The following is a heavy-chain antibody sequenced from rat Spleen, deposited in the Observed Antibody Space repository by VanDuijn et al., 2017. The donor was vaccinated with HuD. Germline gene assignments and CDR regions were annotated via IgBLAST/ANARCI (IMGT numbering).Heavy chain of an antibody. D-gene: IGHD1-12*02. J-gene: IGHJ2*01. V-gene: IGHV5S10*01. CDR3: TTDTFYDGTYYPGGFDY. Sequence: EVQLVESGGGLVQPGRSLKLSCAASGFTFSDYTMAWVRQAPKKGLEWAAAIIYDGSNTYYRDSVKGRFTISRDNAKSTLYLQLDSLRSEDTATYYCTTDTFYDGTYYPGGFDYWGQGVMVTVSS. CDR2: IIYDGSNT. CDR1: GFTFSDYT.